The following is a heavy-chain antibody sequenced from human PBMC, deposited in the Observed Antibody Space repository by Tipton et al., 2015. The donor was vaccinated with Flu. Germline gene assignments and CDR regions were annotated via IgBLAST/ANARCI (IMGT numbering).Heavy chain of an antibody. CDR1: GDSIRSSNYY. CDR2: TFHSGNT. V-gene: IGHV4-39*07. J-gene: IGHJ5*02. Sequence: PGLVKPSETLSLTCGVSGDSIRSSNYYWGRIRQPPGKGLEWIGNTFHSGNTYLNPSLKSRVTISIDTSKNQFSLKLSSVTAADTAVYYCARRDYSNYVSEPQNWFDPWGQGALVTVSS. CDR3: ARRDYSNYVSEPQNWFDP. D-gene: IGHD4-11*01.